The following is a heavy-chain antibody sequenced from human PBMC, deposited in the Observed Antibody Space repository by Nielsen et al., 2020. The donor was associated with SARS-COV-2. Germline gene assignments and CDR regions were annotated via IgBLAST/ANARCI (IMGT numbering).Heavy chain of an antibody. D-gene: IGHD4-17*01. CDR2: ISSSGRTI. CDR1: GFTFSSYE. Sequence: GESLKISCAASGFTFSSYEMNWVRQAPGKGLEWVSYISSSGRTIYYADSVKGRFTISRDNAKNSLYLQMNSLRAEDTALYYCATIFYGDYVFDYWGQGTLVTVSS. J-gene: IGHJ4*02. V-gene: IGHV3-48*03. CDR3: ATIFYGDYVFDY.